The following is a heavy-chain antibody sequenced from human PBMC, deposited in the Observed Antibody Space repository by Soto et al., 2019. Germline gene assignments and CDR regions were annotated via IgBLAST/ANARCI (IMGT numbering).Heavy chain of an antibody. D-gene: IGHD2-21*02. CDR2: IYYSGST. CDR1: GGSISSGDYY. V-gene: IGHV4-30-4*01. Sequence: SETLSLTCTVSGGSISSGDYYWSWVRQPPGKGLEWIGYIYYSGSTYYNPSLKSRVTISVDTSKNQFSLKLSSVTAADTAVYYCARVVTAIQGFDYWGQGALVTVS. J-gene: IGHJ4*02. CDR3: ARVVTAIQGFDY.